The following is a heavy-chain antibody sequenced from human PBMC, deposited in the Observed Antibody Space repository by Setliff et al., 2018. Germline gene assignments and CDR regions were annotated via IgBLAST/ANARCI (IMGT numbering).Heavy chain of an antibody. D-gene: IGHD3-22*01. V-gene: IGHV4-39*07. CDR1: GGSISSGNYY. J-gene: IGHJ5*02. Sequence: PSETLSLTCRVSGGSISSGNYYWGLIRQPPGKGLEWVATIYYSGSTYSNPSLKSRVTISVDTSKNQFSLKLMSVTAADTAVYYCATMRNYYETGNYYSSRWFDPWGQGTLVTVSS. CDR3: ATMRNYYETGNYYSSRWFDP. CDR2: IYYSGST.